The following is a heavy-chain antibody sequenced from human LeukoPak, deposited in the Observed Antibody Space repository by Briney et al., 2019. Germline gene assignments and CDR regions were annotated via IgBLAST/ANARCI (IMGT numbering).Heavy chain of an antibody. CDR3: AKGLGYSGYDLDY. J-gene: IGHJ4*02. CDR1: GFTFSSYG. Sequence: GGSLRLSCAASGFTFSSYGMHWVRLAPGKGLEWVAVISYDGSNKYYADSVKGRFTISRDNSKNTLYLQMNSLRAEDTAVYYCAKGLGYSGYDLDYWGQGTLVTVSS. D-gene: IGHD5-12*01. V-gene: IGHV3-30*18. CDR2: ISYDGSNK.